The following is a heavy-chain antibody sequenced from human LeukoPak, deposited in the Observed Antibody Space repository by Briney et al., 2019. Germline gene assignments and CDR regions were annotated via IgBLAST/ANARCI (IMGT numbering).Heavy chain of an antibody. CDR2: INHSGST. Sequence: SETLSLTCTVYGGSFSDYYWSWIRQPPGKGLEWIGEINHSGSTNYNPSLKSRVTISVDTSKNQFSLKLSSVTAADTAVYYCARRTPLKDYGGYVWYFDYWSLGTLVTVSS. J-gene: IGHJ4*02. D-gene: IGHD4-23*01. CDR3: ARRTPLKDYGGYVWYFDY. CDR1: GGSFSDYY. V-gene: IGHV4-34*01.